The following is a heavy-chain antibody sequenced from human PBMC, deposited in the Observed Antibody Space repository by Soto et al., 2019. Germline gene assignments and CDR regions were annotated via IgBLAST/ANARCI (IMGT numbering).Heavy chain of an antibody. Sequence: QVQLVQSGAEVKKPGASVKVSCKASGYTFTSYGIGWVRQAPGQGLEWMGGISGYNGNTNYAQKLQGRVTLTTDTSTSTDYRELRSLRSDDTAVYCCARVIASAAGLDYWGQGTLVTVSS. CDR1: GYTFTSYG. D-gene: IGHD6-13*01. J-gene: IGHJ4*02. CDR3: ARVIASAAGLDY. V-gene: IGHV1-18*01. CDR2: ISGYNGNT.